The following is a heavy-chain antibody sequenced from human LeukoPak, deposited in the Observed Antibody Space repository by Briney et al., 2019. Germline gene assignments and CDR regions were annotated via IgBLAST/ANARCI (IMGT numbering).Heavy chain of an antibody. J-gene: IGHJ4*02. CDR2: ISSSSSYI. CDR1: GFTFSSYS. Sequence: NPGGSLRLSCAASGFTFSSYSMNWVRQAPGKGLEWVSSISSSSSYIYYADSVKGRFTISRDNAKNSLYLQMNSLRAEDTAVYYCAREILPYSYYDSGNFGYWGQGTLVTVSS. CDR3: AREILPYSYYDSGNFGY. D-gene: IGHD3-22*01. V-gene: IGHV3-21*01.